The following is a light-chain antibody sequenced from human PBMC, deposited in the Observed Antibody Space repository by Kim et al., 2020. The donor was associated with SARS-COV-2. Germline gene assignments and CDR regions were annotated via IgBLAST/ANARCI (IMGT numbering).Light chain of an antibody. CDR3: QQYNDWYT. J-gene: IGKJ2*01. CDR1: QSVGNN. CDR2: DAS. Sequence: PSVSPGESATLSCRASQSVGNNLAWYQQRPGQAPRLLIYDASTRATGIPARFTGGGSGAEFTLTISSLQSDDFAVYFCQQYNDWYTFGQGTKLEI. V-gene: IGKV3-15*01.